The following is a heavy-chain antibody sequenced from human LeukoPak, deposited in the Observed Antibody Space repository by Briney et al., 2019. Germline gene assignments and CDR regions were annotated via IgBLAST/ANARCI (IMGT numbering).Heavy chain of an antibody. J-gene: IGHJ6*02. Sequence: GGSLRLSCAASGFTFSSYAMHWVRQAPGKGLEWVAVISYDGSNKYYADSVKGRFTISRDNSKNTLYLQMNSLRAEDTAVYYCARDASITIFGVVTHYGMDVWAKGPRSPSP. V-gene: IGHV3-30-3*01. CDR1: GFTFSSYA. CDR2: ISYDGSNK. CDR3: ARDASITIFGVVTHYGMDV. D-gene: IGHD3-3*01.